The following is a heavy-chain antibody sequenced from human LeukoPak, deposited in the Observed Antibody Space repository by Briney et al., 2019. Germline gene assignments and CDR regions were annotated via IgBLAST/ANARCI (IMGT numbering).Heavy chain of an antibody. CDR2: FDPEDGET. V-gene: IGHV1-24*01. CDR1: GYTLTELS. CDR3: ATAELWGGYELPNL. D-gene: IGHD5-12*01. J-gene: IGHJ5*02. Sequence: ASVKVSCKVSGYTLTELSMHWVRQAPGKGLEWMGGFDPEDGETIYAQKFQSRVTMTEDTSTDTAYMELSSLRSEDTAVYYCATAELWGGYELPNLWGQGTLVTVSS.